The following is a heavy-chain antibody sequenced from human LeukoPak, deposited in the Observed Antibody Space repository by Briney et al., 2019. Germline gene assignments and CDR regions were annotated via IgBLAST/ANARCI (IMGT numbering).Heavy chain of an antibody. V-gene: IGHV3-49*03. Sequence: PGGSLRLSCAASGFTLSSYAMHWFRQAPGKGLEWVGFIRSKAYGGTTEYAASVKGGFTISRDDSKSIAYLQMNSLKTEDTAVYYCTRHSSLGDYWGQGTLVTVSS. CDR2: IRSKAYGGTT. CDR1: GFTLSSYA. D-gene: IGHD3-22*01. J-gene: IGHJ4*02. CDR3: TRHSSLGDY.